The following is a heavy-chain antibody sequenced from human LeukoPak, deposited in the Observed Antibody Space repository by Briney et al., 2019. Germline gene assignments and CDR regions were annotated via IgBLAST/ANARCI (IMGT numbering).Heavy chain of an antibody. CDR3: ARDQGYDFWSGYYFLGYRHWFDP. V-gene: IGHV4-38-2*02. D-gene: IGHD3-3*01. CDR2: IYPTGST. CDR1: GYSISSGYY. J-gene: IGHJ5*02. Sequence: PSETLSLTCTVSGYSISSGYYWGWIRQPPGKGLEWIGNIYPTGSTYYNPSLKSRVTISVDTSKNQFSLKLSSVTAADTAVYYCARDQGYDFWSGYYFLGYRHWFDPWGQGTLVTVSS.